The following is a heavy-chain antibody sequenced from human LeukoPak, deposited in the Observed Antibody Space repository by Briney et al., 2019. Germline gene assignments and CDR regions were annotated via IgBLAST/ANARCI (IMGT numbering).Heavy chain of an antibody. CDR3: ARRRYYDSTGYNPTYYFDY. CDR2: IYNTLDT. CDR1: GDSIIGYY. V-gene: IGHV4-59*01. Sequence: SGTLSLTCTVSGDSIIGYYWSWIRQPPGKRLEWIGYIYNTLDTTYNPSLESRVTISLDMSNKQFSLRLSSVTAADTAVYYCARRRYYDSTGYNPTYYFDYWGERILVTVSS. D-gene: IGHD3-22*01. J-gene: IGHJ4*02.